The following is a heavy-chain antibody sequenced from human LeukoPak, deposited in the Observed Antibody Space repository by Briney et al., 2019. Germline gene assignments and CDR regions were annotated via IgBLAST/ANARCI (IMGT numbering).Heavy chain of an antibody. J-gene: IGHJ4*02. CDR2: ISDDSTST. CDR3: AKTRWKVGATDYFDY. V-gene: IGHV3-23*01. D-gene: IGHD1-26*01. CDR1: GFTFATYG. Sequence: PGGSLRLSCAASGFTFATYGMNWVRQAPGKGLEWISAISDDSTSTYYADSVKGRFTISRENSKNTLFLQMDSLRAEDTAVYYCAKTRWKVGATDYFDYWGQGILVTVSS.